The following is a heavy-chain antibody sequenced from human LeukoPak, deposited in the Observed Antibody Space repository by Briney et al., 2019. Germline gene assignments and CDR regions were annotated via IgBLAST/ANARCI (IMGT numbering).Heavy chain of an antibody. D-gene: IGHD2-21*02. CDR2: IYYSGST. J-gene: IGHJ4*02. CDR3: ARVMSGDPNAFDY. Sequence: SETLSLTCTVSGGSISSYYWSWIRQPPGKGLEWIGYIYYSGSTSYNPSLKSRVTISVDTSKNQFSLKLSSVTAADTAVYYCARVMSGDPNAFDYWGQGTLVTVSS. CDR1: GGSISSYY. V-gene: IGHV4-59*01.